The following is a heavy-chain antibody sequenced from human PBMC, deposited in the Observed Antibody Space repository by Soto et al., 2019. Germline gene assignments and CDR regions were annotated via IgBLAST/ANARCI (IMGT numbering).Heavy chain of an antibody. V-gene: IGHV3-23*01. J-gene: IGHJ4*02. D-gene: IGHD3-3*01. CDR3: EKNGFFEWLVPPYYFAY. CDR1: VFTFSKYA. CDR2: ISGSGDNT. Sequence: GGSRRLSCAASVFTFSKYAMSWFRQAPGKGLEWVSAISGSGDNTYYTDSVKGRFTISRDNSKNTLYPQMSSLRAEESAIYYCEKNGFFEWLVPPYYFAYCGKGSLVTGSS.